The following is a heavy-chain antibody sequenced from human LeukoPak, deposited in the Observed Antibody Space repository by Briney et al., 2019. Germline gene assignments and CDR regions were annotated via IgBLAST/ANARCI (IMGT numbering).Heavy chain of an antibody. CDR2: IKQDGSEK. CDR1: GFTFSDYS. D-gene: IGHD1-26*01. CDR3: ARMSPRELID. V-gene: IGHV3-7*01. Sequence: GGSLRLSCAASGFTFSDYSMNWVRQAPGKGLEWVANIKQDGSEKYYVDSVKGRFTISRDNAKNSLYLQMNSLRAEDTAVYYCARMSPRELIDWGQGTLVTVSS. J-gene: IGHJ4*02.